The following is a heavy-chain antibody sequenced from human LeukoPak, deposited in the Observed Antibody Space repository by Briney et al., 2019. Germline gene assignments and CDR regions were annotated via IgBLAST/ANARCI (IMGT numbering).Heavy chain of an antibody. CDR2: ISSSSSYI. CDR3: AKGWSYFDY. CDR1: GFPFSTYI. Sequence: GGSLKLSCEASGFPFSTYIMNWVRQAPGKGLEWVSSISSSSSYIYYTDSMKGRFTISRDNSKNTLYLQMNSLRVEDTAMYYCAKGWSYFDYWGQGTLVTVSS. J-gene: IGHJ4*02. V-gene: IGHV3-21*01. D-gene: IGHD6-19*01.